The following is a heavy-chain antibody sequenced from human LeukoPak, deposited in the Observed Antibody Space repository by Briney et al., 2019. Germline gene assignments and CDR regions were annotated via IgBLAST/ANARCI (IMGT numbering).Heavy chain of an antibody. D-gene: IGHD5-18*01. CDR3: ARVRDPSDTAPKGYFDY. V-gene: IGHV1-69*13. J-gene: IGHJ4*02. Sequence: SVKVSCKASGGTFSSYAISWVRQAPGQGLEWMGGIIPIFGTANYAQKFQGRVTITADESTSTAYMELSSLRSEDTAVYYCARVRDPSDTAPKGYFDYWGQGTLVTVSS. CDR1: GGTFSSYA. CDR2: IIPIFGTA.